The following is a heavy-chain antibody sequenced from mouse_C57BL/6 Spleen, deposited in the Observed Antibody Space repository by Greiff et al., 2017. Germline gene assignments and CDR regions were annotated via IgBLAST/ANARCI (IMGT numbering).Heavy chain of an antibody. D-gene: IGHD1-1*01. V-gene: IGHV1-80*01. J-gene: IGHJ2*01. CDR3: ARDYYGSSLDY. CDR1: GYAFSSYW. Sequence: VQLQQSGAELVKPGASVKISCKASGYAFSSYWMNWVKQRPGKGLEWIGQIYPGDGDTNYNGKFKGKATLTADKSSSTAYMQLSGLTSEDSAVYFCARDYYGSSLDYWGQGTTLTVSS. CDR2: IYPGDGDT.